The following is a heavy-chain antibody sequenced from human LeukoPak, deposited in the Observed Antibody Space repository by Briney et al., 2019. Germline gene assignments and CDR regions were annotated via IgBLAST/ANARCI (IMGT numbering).Heavy chain of an antibody. Sequence: SETLSLTCTVSGGSISSGSYYWSWIRQPAGKGLEWIGRIYTSGSTNYNPSLKSRVTISVDTSKNQFSLKLSSVTAADTAVYYCARVSGLHDFWSGYFFDPWGQGTLVTVSS. D-gene: IGHD3-3*01. CDR3: ARVSGLHDFWSGYFFDP. J-gene: IGHJ5*02. CDR1: GGSISSGSYY. CDR2: IYTSGST. V-gene: IGHV4-61*02.